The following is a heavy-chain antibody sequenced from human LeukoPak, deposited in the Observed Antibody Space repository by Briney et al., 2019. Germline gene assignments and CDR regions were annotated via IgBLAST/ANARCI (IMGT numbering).Heavy chain of an antibody. Sequence: GGSLRLSCAASGFTFSSYAMHWVRQAPGKGLEWVAVISYDGSNKYYADSVKGRFTIARDNAKNTLYLQMNRLRTEDTAVYYCARDLERITIFGVVIIPGYMAVWGKGTTVTVSS. CDR2: ISYDGSNK. D-gene: IGHD3-3*01. CDR1: GFTFSSYA. J-gene: IGHJ6*03. V-gene: IGHV3-30*04. CDR3: ARDLERITIFGVVIIPGYMAV.